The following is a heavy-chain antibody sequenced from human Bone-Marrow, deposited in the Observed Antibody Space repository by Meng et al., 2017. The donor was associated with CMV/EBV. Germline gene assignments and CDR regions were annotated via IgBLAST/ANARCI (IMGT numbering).Heavy chain of an antibody. J-gene: IGHJ3*02. Sequence: GESLKIYCAASRFSFSSYAMSWVRQAPGKALQWVSVIYSGGSSTYYADSVKGRFTISRDNSKNTLYLQMNSLRAEDTAIYYCAKESIADLDAFDIWGQGTMVTVPS. CDR1: RFSFSSYA. V-gene: IGHV3-23*03. CDR2: IYSGGSST. D-gene: IGHD6-6*01. CDR3: AKESIADLDAFDI.